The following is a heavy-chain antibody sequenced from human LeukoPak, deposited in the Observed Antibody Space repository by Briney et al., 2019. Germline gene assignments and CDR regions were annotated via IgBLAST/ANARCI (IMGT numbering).Heavy chain of an antibody. CDR1: GYTFTSYS. V-gene: IGHV7-4-1*02. Sequence: ASVKVSCKASGYTFTSYSMNWVRQAPGQGLEYMGWINANTGNPTYAQGFTGRFVFSLDTSVSTAYLQISSLKAEDTAVYYCARCPPHYYGSGTCDYWGQGTLVTVSS. J-gene: IGHJ4*02. D-gene: IGHD3-10*01. CDR3: ARCPPHYYGSGTCDY. CDR2: INANTGNP.